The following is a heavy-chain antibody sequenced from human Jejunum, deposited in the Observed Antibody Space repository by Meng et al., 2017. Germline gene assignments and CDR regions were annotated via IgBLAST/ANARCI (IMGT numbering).Heavy chain of an antibody. D-gene: IGHD2-21*02. J-gene: IGHJ5*02. CDR2: IRFDGSYL. Sequence: VQLVESGGGLVQPGGSLTLSCVASGFSFSSYWLHWVRQAPGKGLVWVSRIRFDGSYLNYADSVKGRFTISRDNARNTLYLQMNSLTVEGTAVYYCAREAVTAGFDPWGQGTLVTVSS. CDR3: AREAVTAGFDP. CDR1: GFSFSSYW. V-gene: IGHV3-74*01.